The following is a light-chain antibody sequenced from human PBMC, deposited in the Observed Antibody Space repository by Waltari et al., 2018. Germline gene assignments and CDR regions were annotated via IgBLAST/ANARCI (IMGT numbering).Light chain of an antibody. J-gene: IGKJ1*01. CDR1: QSVNSW. Sequence: DIQMTQSPSTLSASIGDRVTITCRASQSVNSWLAWYQQKPGNAPKLLIYKASNLDSGVPSRFGGGGSGTEFTLTISSLQPDDFATYYCQQYNSYSLWTFGQGTKVEIK. CDR2: KAS. CDR3: QQYNSYSLWT. V-gene: IGKV1-5*03.